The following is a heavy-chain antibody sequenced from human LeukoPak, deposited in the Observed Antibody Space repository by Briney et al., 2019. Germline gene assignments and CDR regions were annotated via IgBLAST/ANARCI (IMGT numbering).Heavy chain of an antibody. Sequence: SETLSLTCTVSGGSISSHYWSWIRQPPGKGLEWIGYIYYSGSTYYNPSLKSRVTISVDTSKNQFSLRLSSVTAADTAVYYCAREDGYNSAVDYWGQGTLVTVSS. CDR1: GGSISSHY. V-gene: IGHV4-59*11. J-gene: IGHJ4*02. CDR2: IYYSGST. D-gene: IGHD5-24*01. CDR3: AREDGYNSAVDY.